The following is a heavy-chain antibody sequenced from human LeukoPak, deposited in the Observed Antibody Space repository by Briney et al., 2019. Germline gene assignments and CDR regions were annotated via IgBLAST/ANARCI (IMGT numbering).Heavy chain of an antibody. V-gene: IGHV3-30*18. CDR1: GFTFSSYG. Sequence: GGSLTLSCPPSGFTFSSYGMHWARQAPGKGMEWVAVISYDGSNKYYAHSVKGRFTISRDNSKNTLYLQMNSLRAEDTAVYYCAKSRFATYYYDSSVPYDFDYWGQGTLVTVSS. D-gene: IGHD3-22*01. CDR3: AKSRFATYYYDSSVPYDFDY. CDR2: ISYDGSNK. J-gene: IGHJ4*02.